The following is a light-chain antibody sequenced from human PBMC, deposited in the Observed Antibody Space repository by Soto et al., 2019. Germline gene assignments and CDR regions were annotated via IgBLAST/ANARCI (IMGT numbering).Light chain of an antibody. Sequence: EIVMTQSPATLSVSPVEIATLSCMASQSVSSNLAWYQQKPGQAPRLLIYGASTRATGIPARFSGSGSGTEFTLTISSLQSEDFAVYYCQQYNNWWTFGQGTKVDIK. V-gene: IGKV3-15*01. J-gene: IGKJ1*01. CDR2: GAS. CDR3: QQYNNWWT. CDR1: QSVSSN.